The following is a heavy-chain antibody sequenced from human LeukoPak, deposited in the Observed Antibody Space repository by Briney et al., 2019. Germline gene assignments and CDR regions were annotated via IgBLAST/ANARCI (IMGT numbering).Heavy chain of an antibody. CDR1: GFTFSSYS. D-gene: IGHD6-13*01. V-gene: IGHV3-21*04. Sequence: GGSLRLSCAASGFTFSSYSMTWVRQAPGKGLEWVSSISSSSSYIYYADSVKGRFTISRHNSKNTLYLQMNSLRAEDTAVYYCARGHSAGTFDYWGQGTLVTVSS. J-gene: IGHJ4*02. CDR3: ARGHSAGTFDY. CDR2: ISSSSSYI.